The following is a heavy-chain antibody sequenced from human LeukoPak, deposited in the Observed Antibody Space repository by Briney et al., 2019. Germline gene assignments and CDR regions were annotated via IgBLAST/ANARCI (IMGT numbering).Heavy chain of an antibody. D-gene: IGHD6-19*01. J-gene: IGHJ6*03. CDR3: ARDFGYSSGWYASFYYYMDV. Sequence: SETLSLTCTISGGSVSDYYWSWIRQPAGKGLEWIGRIYTSGSTNYNPSLKSRVTMSVDTSKNQFSLKLSSVTAADTAVYYCARDFGYSSGWYASFYYYMDVWGKGTTVTISS. CDR2: IYTSGST. CDR1: GGSVSDYY. V-gene: IGHV4-4*07.